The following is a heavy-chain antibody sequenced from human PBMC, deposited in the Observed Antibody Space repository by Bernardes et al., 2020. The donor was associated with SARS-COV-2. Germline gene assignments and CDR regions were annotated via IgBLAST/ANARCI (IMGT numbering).Heavy chain of an antibody. D-gene: IGHD3-9*01. V-gene: IGHV1-18*01. CDR2: ISAYNGNT. Sequence: ASVKVSCKASGYTFTSYGISWVRQAPGQGLEWMGWISAYNGNTNYAQKLQGRVTMTTDTSTSTAYMELRSLRSDDTAVYYCARVGPSGWYYDILTGLGSPAPGILDVWGQGTTVTVSS. J-gene: IGHJ6*02. CDR3: ARVGPSGWYYDILTGLGSPAPGILDV. CDR1: GYTFTSYG.